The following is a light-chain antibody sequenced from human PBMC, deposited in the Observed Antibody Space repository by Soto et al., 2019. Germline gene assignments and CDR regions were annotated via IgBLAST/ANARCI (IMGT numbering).Light chain of an antibody. J-gene: IGKJ5*01. CDR3: QQYNSYPYT. V-gene: IGKV1-5*03. Sequence: DIQLTQSPSTLSASVGDRVTITCRASQIIGSWLAWYQQKPGRAPKPLIYKASTLESGVPSRFSGSESGTEFTLTISSLQPDDFATYYCQQYNSYPYTLGQGTRLEI. CDR1: QIIGSW. CDR2: KAS.